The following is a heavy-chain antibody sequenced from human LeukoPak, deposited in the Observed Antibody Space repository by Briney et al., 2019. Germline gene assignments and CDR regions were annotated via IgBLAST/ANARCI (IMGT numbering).Heavy chain of an antibody. CDR2: IYYSGST. CDR1: GGSISSSSYY. Sequence: PSETLSLTCTVSGGSISSSSYYWGWIRQPPGKGLEWIGSIYYSGSTNYNPSLKSRVTISVDTSKNQFSLKLSSVTAADTAVYYCARAHIGYCSSTSCPKGIAAAGTVDYWGQGTLVTVSS. CDR3: ARAHIGYCSSTSCPKGIAAAGTVDY. V-gene: IGHV4-39*07. J-gene: IGHJ4*02. D-gene: IGHD2-2*01.